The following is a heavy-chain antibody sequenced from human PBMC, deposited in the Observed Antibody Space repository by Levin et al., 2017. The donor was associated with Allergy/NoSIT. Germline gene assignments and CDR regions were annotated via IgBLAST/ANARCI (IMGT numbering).Heavy chain of an antibody. CDR2: INWNGGSK. D-gene: IGHD2/OR15-2a*01. V-gene: IGHV3-20*01. CDR1: GFTFDDYG. J-gene: IGHJ3*02. Sequence: GGSLRLSCAASGFTFDDYGMSWVRQAPGKGLEWVSGINWNGGSKGEGEGGKGVLTISRDNAKNSLYLQMNSLRAEDTALYHCARHRFTMNIHDGFDIWGQGTMVIVSS. CDR3: ARHRFTMNIHDGFDI.